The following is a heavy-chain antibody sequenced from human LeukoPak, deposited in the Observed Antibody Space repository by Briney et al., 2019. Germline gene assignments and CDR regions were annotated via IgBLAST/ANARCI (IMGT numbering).Heavy chain of an antibody. J-gene: IGHJ4*02. CDR3: AKDMRDDGPQTLNDY. CDR2: ISGDGGST. V-gene: IGHV3-43*02. Sequence: PGGSLRLSCAASGFTFDDYGMNWVRQAPGKGLDLVSLISGDGGSTYYADSVKGRFTISRYNSKNSLYLQMNSLRTEDTALYYCAKDMRDDGPQTLNDYWGQGTLVTVSS. CDR1: GFTFDDYG.